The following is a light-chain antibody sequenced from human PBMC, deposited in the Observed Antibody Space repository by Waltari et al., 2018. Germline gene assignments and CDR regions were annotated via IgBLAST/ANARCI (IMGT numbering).Light chain of an antibody. Sequence: SSELTQDPAVSVALGQTVRLTCQGDSLRSYYASWYQQKPGQAPILRIYGKYNRPSGLRDRFSGSGSGNAASLTITGAQAEDEADYYCNSRDSSGNHRVVFGGGTKLTVL. J-gene: IGLJ2*01. CDR1: SLRSYY. V-gene: IGLV3-19*01. CDR2: GKY. CDR3: NSRDSSGNHRVV.